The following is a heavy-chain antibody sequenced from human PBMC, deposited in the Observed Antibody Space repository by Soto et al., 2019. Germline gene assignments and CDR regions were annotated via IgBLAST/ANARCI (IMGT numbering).Heavy chain of an antibody. D-gene: IGHD5-12*01. CDR3: AKDEGGYDYFDY. V-gene: IGHV3-23*01. Sequence: GGSLRLSCAASGFTFSSYAMSWVRQAPGKGLEWVSAISGSGGSTYFADSVKGRFTISRDNSKNTLYLQMNSLRAEDTAVYYCAKDEGGYDYFDYWGQGTLVTVSS. CDR1: GFTFSSYA. CDR2: ISGSGGST. J-gene: IGHJ4*02.